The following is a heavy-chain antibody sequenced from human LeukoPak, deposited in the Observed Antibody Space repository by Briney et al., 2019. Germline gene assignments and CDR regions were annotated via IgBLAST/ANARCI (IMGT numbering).Heavy chain of an antibody. CDR1: GFTVSSNY. CDR3: ARGDDYGGAWYYFDY. CDR2: IYSGGST. J-gene: IGHJ4*02. D-gene: IGHD4-23*01. V-gene: IGHV3-53*01. Sequence: GGSLRLSCAASGFTVSSNYMNWVRQGPGKGLEWVSDIYSGGSTYYADSVKGRFTISRDNSKNTLFLQMNSLRAEDTAEYYCARGDDYGGAWYYFDYWGQGTLVTVSS.